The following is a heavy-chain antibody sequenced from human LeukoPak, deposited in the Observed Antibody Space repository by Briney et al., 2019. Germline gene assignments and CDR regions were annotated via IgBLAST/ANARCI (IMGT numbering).Heavy chain of an antibody. CDR1: GFSFDDYA. D-gene: IGHD3-10*01. V-gene: IGHV3-43*02. CDR3: AKSAYYDGSGKPHFDY. Sequence: GGALRLPCAASGFSFDDYAMHWVRQAPRKGLGWVSLVSGGGGSTYYADSVKGRLTISRDNSKNTLYLQMNSLRTEDTALYYCAKSAYYDGSGKPHFDYWGQGTLVTVSS. J-gene: IGHJ4*02. CDR2: VSGGGGST.